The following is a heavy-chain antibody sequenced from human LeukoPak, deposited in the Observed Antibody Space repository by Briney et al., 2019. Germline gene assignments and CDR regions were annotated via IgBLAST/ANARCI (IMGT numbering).Heavy chain of an antibody. CDR1: GGSINSYY. Sequence: SETLSLTCTVSGGSINSYYWSWIRQPPGKGLEWIGYIYHRGSTNYNSSLKNRVSISVDTSKNQFYLKLTSVTAADTAVYYCARLDSGYGKYYFDYWGQGTLVTVSS. D-gene: IGHD5-12*01. V-gene: IGHV4-59*08. CDR3: ARLDSGYGKYYFDY. CDR2: IYHRGST. J-gene: IGHJ4*02.